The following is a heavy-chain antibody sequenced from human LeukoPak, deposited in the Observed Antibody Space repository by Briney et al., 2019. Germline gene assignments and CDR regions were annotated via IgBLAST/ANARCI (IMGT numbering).Heavy chain of an antibody. V-gene: IGHV4-38-2*02. CDR1: GYSISSGYH. CDR2: IYHSGTT. J-gene: IGHJ4*02. D-gene: IGHD4-11*01. CDR3: ARHAVPPTGYSNYFDY. Sequence: PSETLSLTCTVSGYSISSGYHWGWIRQPPGKGLEWIGSIYHSGTTYYSPSLKSRVTISVDTSKNQFSLKLSPVTAADTAVYYCARHAVPPTGYSNYFDYWGQGTLVTVSS.